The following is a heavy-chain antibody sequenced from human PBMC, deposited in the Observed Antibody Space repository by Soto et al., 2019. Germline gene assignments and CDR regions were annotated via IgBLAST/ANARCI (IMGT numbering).Heavy chain of an antibody. D-gene: IGHD3-16*01. CDR2: IPGSGATT. CDR1: GFTFHNYV. J-gene: IGHJ4*01. CDR3: VKAGGGLDMILEY. Sequence: HLLESGGGLVQPGESLRLSCTASGFTFHNYVMTWVRQAPGKGLEWVSAIPGSGATTYYADSVKGRFTISRDTSKNTLYLQMNSLSADDTALYHCVKAGGGLDMILEYWGQGALVTVSS. V-gene: IGHV3-23*01.